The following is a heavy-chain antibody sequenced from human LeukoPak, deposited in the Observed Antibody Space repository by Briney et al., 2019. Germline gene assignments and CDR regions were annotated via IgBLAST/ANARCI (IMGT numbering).Heavy chain of an antibody. Sequence: RPGGSLRLSCAASGFTFSNYPMNWVRQAPGKGLEWVSAITSDGSRTYNADSVKGRFTISRDNSRNTLYLQMNGLRADDTAVYYCAKGNTITPDYWGQGTLVTVSS. CDR3: AKGNTITPDY. CDR2: ITSDGSRT. V-gene: IGHV3-23*01. CDR1: GFTFSNYP. D-gene: IGHD1-14*01. J-gene: IGHJ4*02.